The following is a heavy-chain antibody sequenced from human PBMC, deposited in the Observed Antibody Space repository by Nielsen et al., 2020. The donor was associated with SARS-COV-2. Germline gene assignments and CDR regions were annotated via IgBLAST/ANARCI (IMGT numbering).Heavy chain of an antibody. J-gene: IGHJ4*02. CDR3: ARVDCSSTSCYPYY. CDR1: GFTFSDYY. V-gene: IGHV4-59*01. D-gene: IGHD2-2*01. CDR2: IYYSGST. Sequence: ESLKISCAASGFTFSDYYMSWIRQPPGKGLEWIGYIYYSGSTNYNPSLKSRVTISVDTSKNQFSLKLSSVTAADTAVYYCARVDCSSTSCYPYYWGQGTLVTVSS.